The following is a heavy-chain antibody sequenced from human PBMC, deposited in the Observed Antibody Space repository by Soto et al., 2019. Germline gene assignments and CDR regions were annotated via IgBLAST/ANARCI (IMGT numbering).Heavy chain of an antibody. CDR2: IIPKLGSA. V-gene: IGHV1-69*01. CDR3: ARGGGGYNFGAFY. J-gene: IGHJ4*02. CDR1: GGGNLRDYR. Sequence: QVQLVQSGSEVKTPGSSVQVSCKASGGGNLRDYRTTWVRQAPGQGLEWMGGIIPKLGSANYAQTFQGRVTITADESTSTVYMELRSLRSEDTAVYYCARGGGGYNFGAFYWGPGTPVTVSS. D-gene: IGHD5-12*01.